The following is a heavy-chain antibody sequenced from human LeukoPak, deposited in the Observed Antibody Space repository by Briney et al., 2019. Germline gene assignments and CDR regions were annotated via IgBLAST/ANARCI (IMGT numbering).Heavy chain of an antibody. CDR2: IYYSGST. J-gene: IGHJ4*02. V-gene: IGHV4-59*01. CDR3: ARGSGQYQLLNYFGY. D-gene: IGHD2-2*01. Sequence: SETLSLTCAVYGGSFSGYYWSWIRQPPGKGLEGIGYIYYSGSTNYNPSLKSRVTISVDTSKNQFSLKLSSVTAADTAVYYCARGSGQYQLLNYFGYWGQGTLVTVSS. CDR1: GGSFSGYY.